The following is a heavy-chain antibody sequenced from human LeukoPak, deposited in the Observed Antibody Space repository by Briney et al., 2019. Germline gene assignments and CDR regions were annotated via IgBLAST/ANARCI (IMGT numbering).Heavy chain of an antibody. J-gene: IGHJ4*02. V-gene: IGHV4-59*01. D-gene: IGHD1-26*01. CDR1: GGSISSYY. CDR2: IYYSGST. CDR3: ARGALLVGVDY. Sequence: SETLSLTCPVAGGSISSYYWSWIRQPPGKGLEWIGYIYYSGSTNYHPSLKSRVTISVDTSKNQFSLKLSSVTAADAAVYYCARGALLVGVDYWGQGTLVTVSS.